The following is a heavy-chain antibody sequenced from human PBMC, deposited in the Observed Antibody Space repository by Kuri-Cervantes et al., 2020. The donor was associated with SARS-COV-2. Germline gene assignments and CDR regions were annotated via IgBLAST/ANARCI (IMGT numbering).Heavy chain of an antibody. V-gene: IGHV3-21*01. J-gene: IGHJ6*03. D-gene: IGHD3-3*01. CDR3: ARASGYDFWSGYNYYYYMDV. CDR1: GSTFSSYG. CDR2: TSSSSSYI. Sequence: GGSLRLSCAASGSTFSSYGMHWVRQAPGKGLEWVSSTSSSSSYIYYADSVKGRFTISRDNAKNSLYLQMNSLRAEDTAVYYCARASGYDFWSGYNYYYYMDVWGKGTTVTVSS.